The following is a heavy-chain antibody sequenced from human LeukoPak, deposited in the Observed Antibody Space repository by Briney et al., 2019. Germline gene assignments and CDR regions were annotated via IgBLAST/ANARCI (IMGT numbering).Heavy chain of an antibody. Sequence: GGSLRLSCAASGFTFSNYGLSWVRQAPGKGLEWVSGITGSGGSTYYADSVKGRFTISRDNSKNTLYLQMNSLRAEDTAIYYCARGPSGYHNTGGQGTLVTVSS. CDR2: ITGSGGST. CDR3: ARGPSGYHNT. J-gene: IGHJ4*02. V-gene: IGHV3-23*01. D-gene: IGHD5-12*01. CDR1: GFTFSNYG.